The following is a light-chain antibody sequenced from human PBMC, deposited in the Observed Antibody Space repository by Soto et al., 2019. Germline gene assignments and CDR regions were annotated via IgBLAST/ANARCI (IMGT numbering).Light chain of an antibody. Sequence: EIVMTQSLATLSVSPGERATLSCRASQSVSSNLAWYQHKPGQSPRLLMYGASTRVTGIPARFSGSGSGTEFTLTISSLQSEDFAVYYCQQYNNYITFGQGTRLEIK. CDR3: QQYNNYIT. J-gene: IGKJ5*01. V-gene: IGKV3-15*01. CDR2: GAS. CDR1: QSVSSN.